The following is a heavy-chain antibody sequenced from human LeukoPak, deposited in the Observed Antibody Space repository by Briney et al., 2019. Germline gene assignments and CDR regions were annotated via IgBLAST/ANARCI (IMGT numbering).Heavy chain of an antibody. Sequence: GASVKVSCKASGYTFTSYGISWVRQAPGQGLEWMGWINPNSGGTNYAQKFQGRVTMTRDTSISTAYMELSRLRSDDAAVYYCARDELAMVTGRNWFDPWGQGTLVTVSS. CDR1: GYTFTSYG. D-gene: IGHD5-18*01. J-gene: IGHJ5*02. V-gene: IGHV1-2*02. CDR3: ARDELAMVTGRNWFDP. CDR2: INPNSGGT.